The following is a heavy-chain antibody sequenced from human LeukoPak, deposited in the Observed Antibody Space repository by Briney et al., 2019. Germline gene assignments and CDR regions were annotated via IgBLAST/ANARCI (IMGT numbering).Heavy chain of an antibody. CDR2: IIPIFGTA. J-gene: IGHJ4*02. V-gene: IGHV1-69*05. CDR1: GGTFSSYA. D-gene: IGHD3-22*01. Sequence: SVKVSCKASGGTFSSYAISWVRQAPGQGLGWMGGIIPIFGTANYAQKFQGRVTITTDESTSTAYMELSSLRSEDTAVYYCARGGDHGYYYPPGVYWGQGTLVTVSS. CDR3: ARGGDHGYYYPPGVY.